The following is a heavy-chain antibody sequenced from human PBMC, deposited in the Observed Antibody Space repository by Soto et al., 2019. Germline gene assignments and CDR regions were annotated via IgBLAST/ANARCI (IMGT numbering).Heavy chain of an antibody. Sequence: ASVKVSCKVSGYTLTVLSMHWVRQAPGKGLEWMGGFDPEDGEAIYAQKFQGRVTMTEDTSTDTAYMELSSLRSEDTAVYYCATNITFPVAGIFGYWGDVTLFTVSS. CDR3: ATNITFPVAGIFGY. CDR1: GYTLTVLS. V-gene: IGHV1-24*01. J-gene: IGHJ4*01. D-gene: IGHD6-19*01. CDR2: FDPEDGEA.